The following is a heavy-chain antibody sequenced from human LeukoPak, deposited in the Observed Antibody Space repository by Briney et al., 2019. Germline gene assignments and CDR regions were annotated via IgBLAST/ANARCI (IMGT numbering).Heavy chain of an antibody. CDR2: MNPNSGNT. D-gene: IGHD6-13*01. J-gene: IGHJ6*03. V-gene: IGHV1-8*02. Sequence: ASVKVSCKASGGTFSSYAISWVRQAPGQGLEWMGWMNPNSGNTGYAQKFQGRVTMTRNTSISTAYMELSSLRSEDTAVYYCARGRIAAAGTRVISYYYYYMDVWGKGTTVTISS. CDR1: GGTFSSYA. CDR3: ARGRIAAAGTRVISYYYYYMDV.